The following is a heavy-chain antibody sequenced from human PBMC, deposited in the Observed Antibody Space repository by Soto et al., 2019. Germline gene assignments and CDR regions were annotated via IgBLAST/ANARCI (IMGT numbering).Heavy chain of an antibody. D-gene: IGHD2-15*01. CDR3: AKYGGFHHDLLLDV. J-gene: IGHJ6*03. CDR2: IYSGGST. Sequence: GGSLRLSCAASGFTVSSNYMSWVRQAPGKGLEWVSVIYSGGSTYYADSVKGRFTISRDNSKNTLYLQMNSLRAEDTAVYYCAKYGGFHHDLLLDVWGKGTTVSV. V-gene: IGHV3-66*01. CDR1: GFTVSSNY.